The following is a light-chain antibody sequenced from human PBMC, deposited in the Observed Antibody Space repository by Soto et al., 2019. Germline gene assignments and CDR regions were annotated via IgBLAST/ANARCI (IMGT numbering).Light chain of an antibody. Sequence: EIVLTQSPATLSLSPGERATLSCRASQSVSSNLAWYQQKPGQAPRLLIYDASNRASGIPARFSGSGSGTDFTLTISSLEPEDFAVYYCQQRSNLAFGQGTKVEIK. CDR3: QQRSNLA. CDR2: DAS. CDR1: QSVSSN. V-gene: IGKV3-11*01. J-gene: IGKJ1*01.